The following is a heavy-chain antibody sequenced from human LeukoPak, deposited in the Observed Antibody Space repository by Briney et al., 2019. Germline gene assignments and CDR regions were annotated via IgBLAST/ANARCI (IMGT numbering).Heavy chain of an antibody. CDR3: ARDHDWAFDL. V-gene: IGHV3-48*02. J-gene: IGHJ4*02. CDR2: INHNAEMI. Sequence: GGSLRLSCEASGFPFSSYVMSWVRQAPGKGVEGIAYINHNAEMIFYPDFVKGRFTISRDNAKNSLYLQMNALRDEHTAIYYCARDHDWAFDLWGQGTLVTASS. CDR1: GFPFSSYV. D-gene: IGHD3-9*01.